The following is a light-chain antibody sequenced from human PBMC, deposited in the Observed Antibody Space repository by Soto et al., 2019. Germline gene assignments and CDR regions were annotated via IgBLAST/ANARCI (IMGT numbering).Light chain of an antibody. CDR3: QQYGTSPFT. Sequence: ELVLTQYQGNLYFSPCERATLSCRASQSLTNSFIAWYQQKPGQAPRLIIHTASSRATGIPDRFSGIGYGTDFTLTISRLEPEDVAVYHGQQYGTSPFTFGQGTRREIK. CDR2: TAS. CDR1: QSLTNSF. J-gene: IGKJ5*01. V-gene: IGKV3-20*01.